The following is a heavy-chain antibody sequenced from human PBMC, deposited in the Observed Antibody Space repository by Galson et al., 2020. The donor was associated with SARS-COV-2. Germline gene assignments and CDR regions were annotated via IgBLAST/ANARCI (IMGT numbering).Heavy chain of an antibody. CDR2: IRSKAYGGTT. V-gene: IGHV3-49*03. CDR1: GFTFGDYA. CDR3: TRVRSCGGDCSSGPYYYYGMDV. J-gene: IGHJ6*02. Sequence: GGSLRLSCTASGFTFGDYAMSWFRQAPGKGLEWVGFIRSKAYGGTTEYAASVKGRFTISRDDSKSIAYLQMNSLKTEDTAVYYCTRVRSCGGDCSSGPYYYYGMDVWGQGTTVTVSS. D-gene: IGHD2-21*01.